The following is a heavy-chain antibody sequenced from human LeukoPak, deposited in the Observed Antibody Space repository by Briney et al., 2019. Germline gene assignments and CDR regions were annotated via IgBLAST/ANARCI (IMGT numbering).Heavy chain of an antibody. J-gene: IGHJ4*02. CDR3: ARDRGGVAVAAHFDY. CDR2: INPDSGGT. Sequence: ASVKVSCKASGYTFIGYYIHWVRQAPGQGLEWMGWINPDSGGTNYAQKFQGRVTVTRDTSISTAYMELSRLRSDDTAVYYCARDRGGVAVAAHFDYWGQGTLVTVSS. CDR1: GYTFIGYY. D-gene: IGHD6-19*01. V-gene: IGHV1-2*02.